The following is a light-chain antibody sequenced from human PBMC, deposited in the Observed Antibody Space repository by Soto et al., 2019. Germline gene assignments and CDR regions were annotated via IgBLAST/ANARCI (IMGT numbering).Light chain of an antibody. J-gene: IGLJ2*01. CDR2: GNS. V-gene: IGLV1-40*01. CDR1: STNIGAGYD. Sequence: QSVLTQPPSVSGAPGQRVTISCTGSSTNIGAGYDVHWYQQLPGTAPKLLIYGNSNRPSGVPDRFSGSKSGTSASLDITGLQDEDEAEYYCQSYDSSLSGSGVFGGGTKVTVL. CDR3: QSYDSSLSGSGV.